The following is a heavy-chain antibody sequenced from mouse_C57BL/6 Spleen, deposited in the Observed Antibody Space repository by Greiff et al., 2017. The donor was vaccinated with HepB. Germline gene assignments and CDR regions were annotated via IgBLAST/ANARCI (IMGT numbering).Heavy chain of an antibody. CDR2: INPYNGDT. D-gene: IGHD2-4*01. CDR1: GYSFTGYF. CDR3: AREGYDYAFDY. V-gene: IGHV1-20*01. Sequence: EVKLMESGPELVKPGDSVKISCKASGYSFTGYFMNWVMQSHGKSLEWIGRINPYNGDTFYNQKFKGKATLTVDKSSSTAHMELRSLTSEDSAVYYCAREGYDYAFDYWGQGTTLTVSS. J-gene: IGHJ2*01.